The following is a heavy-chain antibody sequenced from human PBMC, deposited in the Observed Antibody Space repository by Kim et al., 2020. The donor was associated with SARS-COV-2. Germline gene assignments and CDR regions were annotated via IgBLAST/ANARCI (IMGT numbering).Heavy chain of an antibody. D-gene: IGHD3-16*01. CDR1: GDSVSNSASS. CDR2: IYDNGDT. Sequence: SENLSLTCTVSGDSVSNSASSWGWIRQPPGQGLEWIGTIYDNGDTYYNPSLKSRVTISVDTSKNQLSLDLRSVTAADTAVYHCVRHGWLHISALYRDALHIGGQGPMVTVSS. J-gene: IGHJ3*02. V-gene: IGHV4-39*01. CDR3: VRHGWLHISALYRDALHI.